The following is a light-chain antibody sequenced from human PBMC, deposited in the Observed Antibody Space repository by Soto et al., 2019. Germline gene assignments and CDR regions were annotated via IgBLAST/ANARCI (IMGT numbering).Light chain of an antibody. CDR1: SSNIGRNT. Sequence: QSVLTQPPSASGTPGQRVSISCSGSSSNIGRNTVNWYQHLPGTAPKLLIYASNHRPSGVPDRFSGSKSGTSASLAISGLQSEDEADYYWEAWDDSLNGPLYVFGTGTKVTVL. CDR2: ASN. J-gene: IGLJ1*01. V-gene: IGLV1-44*01. CDR3: EAWDDSLNGPLYV.